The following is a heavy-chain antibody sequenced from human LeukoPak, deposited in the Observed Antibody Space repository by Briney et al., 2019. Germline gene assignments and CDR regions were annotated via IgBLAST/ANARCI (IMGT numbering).Heavy chain of an antibody. V-gene: IGHV1-69*05. Sequence: ASVKVSCKASGGTFSSYAISWVRQAPGQGLEWMGGIIPIFGTANYAQKFQGRVTITTDESTSTAYMELSSLRSEDTAVYYCASSPETSYDILTGYPRAFDIWGQGTMVTVSS. CDR2: IIPIFGTA. CDR3: ASSPETSYDILTGYPRAFDI. D-gene: IGHD3-9*01. J-gene: IGHJ3*02. CDR1: GGTFSSYA.